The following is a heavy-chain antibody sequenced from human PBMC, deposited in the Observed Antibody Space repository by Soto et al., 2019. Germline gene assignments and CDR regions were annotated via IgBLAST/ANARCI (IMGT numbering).Heavy chain of an antibody. V-gene: IGHV3-23*01. CDR1: GFTFSTYA. Sequence: GGSLRLSCAASGFTFSTYAMSWVRQAPGKGLEWVSAISGSGGSTYYADSVKGRFTISRDNSKNTLYLQMNSLRAEDTAVYYCASSGSYSSGWTDAFDIWGHGTMVTV. CDR2: ISGSGGST. D-gene: IGHD6-19*01. CDR3: ASSGSYSSGWTDAFDI. J-gene: IGHJ3*02.